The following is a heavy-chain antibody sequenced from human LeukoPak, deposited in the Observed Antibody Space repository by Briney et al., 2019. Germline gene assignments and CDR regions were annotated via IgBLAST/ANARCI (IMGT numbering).Heavy chain of an antibody. CDR3: ARVRSVLGSSWYSFDC. J-gene: IGHJ4*02. Sequence: GRSLRLSCAASGFTFSSYAMHWVRQAPGKGLEWVAVISYDGSNKYYADSVKGRFTISRDNSKNTLYLQMNSLRAEDTAVYYCARVRSVLGSSWYSFDCWGQGTLVTVSS. CDR2: ISYDGSNK. V-gene: IGHV3-30-3*01. CDR1: GFTFSSYA. D-gene: IGHD6-13*01.